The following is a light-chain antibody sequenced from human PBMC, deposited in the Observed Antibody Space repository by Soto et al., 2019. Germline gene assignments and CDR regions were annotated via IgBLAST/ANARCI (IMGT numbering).Light chain of an antibody. Sequence: EIVLTQSPGTLSLSPGERATLYCRASQSVSSSYLAWYQQKPGQAPRLLIYGASRRATGIPDRLSGSGSGTAFTLTISRLEPEDFAVYYCQQYGSSTWTFGQGTKVEIK. CDR2: GAS. V-gene: IGKV3-20*01. CDR1: QSVSSSY. J-gene: IGKJ1*01. CDR3: QQYGSSTWT.